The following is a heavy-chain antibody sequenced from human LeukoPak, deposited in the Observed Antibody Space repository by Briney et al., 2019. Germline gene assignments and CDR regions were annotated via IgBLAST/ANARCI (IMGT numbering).Heavy chain of an antibody. CDR1: GFTFSTYG. CDR3: AKDKVERYYFDY. Sequence: PGGSLRLSCAASGFTFSTYGMNWVRQAPGKGLEWVSGVSPSGDITYYADSVKGRFTISRDNSKNTLYLQMNSLRAEDTAVYYCAKDKVERYYFDYWGQGTLDTVSS. J-gene: IGHJ4*02. V-gene: IGHV3-23*01. D-gene: IGHD1-1*01. CDR2: VSPSGDIT.